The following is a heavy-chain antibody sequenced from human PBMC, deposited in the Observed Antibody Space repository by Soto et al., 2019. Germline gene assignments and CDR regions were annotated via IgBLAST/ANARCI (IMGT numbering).Heavy chain of an antibody. CDR3: ARAHWDPIFGVVSFDY. V-gene: IGHV4-34*01. J-gene: IGHJ4*02. D-gene: IGHD3-3*01. CDR1: GGSFSDYY. Sequence: SETLSLTCAVYGGSFSDYYWSWIRQPPGKGLEWIGEINHRGRTNYNPSLKSRVTISVDTSKNQLSLKLSSVTAADTAVYYCARAHWDPIFGVVSFDYWGQGTLVTVSS. CDR2: INHRGRT.